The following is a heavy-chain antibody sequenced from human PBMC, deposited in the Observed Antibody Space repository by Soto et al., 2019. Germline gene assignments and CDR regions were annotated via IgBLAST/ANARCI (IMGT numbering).Heavy chain of an antibody. CDR2: ISSSSSYT. CDR1: GFTFSDYY. CDR3: AREQVTTLDL. V-gene: IGHV3-11*05. Sequence: QVQLVESGGGLVKPGGFLRLSCAASGFTFSDYYMTWIRQAPGKGLEWVSYISSSSSYTNYADSVKGRFTISRDNAKNSLYLQMNNLRAEDTAVYYCAREQVTTLDLWGRGTLVTVSS. J-gene: IGHJ2*01. D-gene: IGHD3-22*01.